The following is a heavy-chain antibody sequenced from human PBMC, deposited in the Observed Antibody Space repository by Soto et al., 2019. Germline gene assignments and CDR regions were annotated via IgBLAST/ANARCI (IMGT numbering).Heavy chain of an antibody. V-gene: IGHV3-48*02. J-gene: IGHJ4*02. Sequence: GGSLRLSCAASGFTFSSYSMNWVRQAPGKGLEWVSYISSSSSTIYYADSVKGRFTISRDNAKNSLYLQMNSLRDEDTAVYYCAREGGVIWFGDARFLDYWGQGTLVTVSS. D-gene: IGHD3-10*01. CDR2: ISSSSSTI. CDR3: AREGGVIWFGDARFLDY. CDR1: GFTFSSYS.